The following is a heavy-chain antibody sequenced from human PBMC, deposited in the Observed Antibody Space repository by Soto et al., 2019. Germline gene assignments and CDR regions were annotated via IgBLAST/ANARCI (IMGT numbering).Heavy chain of an antibody. V-gene: IGHV4-34*01. CDR2: INHSGST. CDR3: ARRSTTYYYYYYMDV. CDR1: DGSFIGHY. Sequence: PSETLCLTYAVYDGSFIGHYCSRIRQPPGKGLEWIGEINHSGSTNYNPSLKSRVTISVDTSKNQFSLKLSSVTAADTAVYYCARRSTTYYYYYYMDVWGKGTTVTVSS. D-gene: IGHD1-1*01. J-gene: IGHJ6*03.